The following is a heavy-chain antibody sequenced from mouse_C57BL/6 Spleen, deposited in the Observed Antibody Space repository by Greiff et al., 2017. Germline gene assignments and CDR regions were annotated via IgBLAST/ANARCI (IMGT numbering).Heavy chain of an antibody. CDR3: ARVLTVVAWGFAD. D-gene: IGHD1-1*01. J-gene: IGHJ3*01. Sequence: VQLQQSGPELVKPGASVKISCKASGYSFTDYSMNWVKQSTGKSLEWIGVINPNYGTTSYNQKFKGKATLTVDQSSSTAYRQLNSQTSEDSAVYYGARVLTVVAWGFADWGQGTLVTVSA. CDR2: INPNYGTT. CDR1: GYSFTDYS. V-gene: IGHV1-39*01.